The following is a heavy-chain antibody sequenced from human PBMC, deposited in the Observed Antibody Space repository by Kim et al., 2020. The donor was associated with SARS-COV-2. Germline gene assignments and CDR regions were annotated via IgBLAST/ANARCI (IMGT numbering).Heavy chain of an antibody. V-gene: IGHV1-69*04. CDR1: GGTFSNYA. CDR2: IIPVLGAV. CDR3: AREGDHYNWNPLDN. D-gene: IGHD1-20*01. J-gene: IGHJ4*02. Sequence: SVKVSCKVSGGTFSNYAISWVRQAPGQGLEWMGRIIPVLGAVNHAQKFQGRVTITADKSTSTTYIELSSLRSEDTAVYFCAREGDHYNWNPLDNWGQGTLVTVSS.